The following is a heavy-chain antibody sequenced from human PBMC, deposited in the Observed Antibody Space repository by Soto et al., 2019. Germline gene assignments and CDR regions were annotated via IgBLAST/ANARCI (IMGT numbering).Heavy chain of an antibody. D-gene: IGHD6-19*01. CDR3: ARGYSRGYF. Sequence: PCETLPLTCAMYGDNASSNSTAWNCIRQSPSRGLEWLGRTYYRSKWYNDYAVSVKSRITINPDTSKDQFSLQLNSVNHEDTAVYYCARGYSRGYFWGHGNTVTVS. CDR1: GDNASSNSTA. J-gene: IGHJ6*02. CDR2: TYYRSKWYN. V-gene: IGHV6-1*01.